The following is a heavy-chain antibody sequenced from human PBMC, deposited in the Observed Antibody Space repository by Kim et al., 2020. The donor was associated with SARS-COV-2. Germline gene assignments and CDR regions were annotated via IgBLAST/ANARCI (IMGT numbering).Heavy chain of an antibody. CDR3: ARWVHPGDFDY. CDR2: LSTIGGTT. Sequence: GGSLRLSCAATGFTFNTYAMSWVRQAPGKGLEWVSSLSTIGGTTYHADSVKGRITISRDGSKDSLYLQMNSLRAEDTAVYYCARWVHPGDFDYWGQGTLVTVS. CDR1: GFTFNTYA. V-gene: IGHV3-23*01. J-gene: IGHJ4*02. D-gene: IGHD1-26*01.